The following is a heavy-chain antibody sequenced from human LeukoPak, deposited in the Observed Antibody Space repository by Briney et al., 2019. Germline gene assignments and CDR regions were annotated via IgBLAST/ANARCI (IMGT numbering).Heavy chain of an antibody. V-gene: IGHV1-69*04. D-gene: IGHD2-8*01. CDR1: GGTFSSYA. Sequence: ASVKVSCKASGGTFSSYAISWVRQAPGQGLEWMGRIIPILGIANYAQKFQGRVTITADKSTSTAYMELSSLRSEDTAVYYCAKDLMGLISLYYYYYGMDVWGQGTTVTVSS. CDR3: AKDLMGLISLYYYYYGMDV. CDR2: IIPILGIA. J-gene: IGHJ6*02.